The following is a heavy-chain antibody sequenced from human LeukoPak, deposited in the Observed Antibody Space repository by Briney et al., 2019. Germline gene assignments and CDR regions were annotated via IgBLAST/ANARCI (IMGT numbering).Heavy chain of an antibody. CDR2: LYHSGST. Sequence: PSETLSLTCTVSGYSISSGYYWGWIRQPPGKGLEWIGSLYHSGSTYYNPSLKSRVTISIDTSKNQFSLKLSSMTAADTAVYYCARLWFGEYPYYFYYMDVWGKGTTVTVSS. D-gene: IGHD3-10*01. CDR1: GYSISSGYY. CDR3: ARLWFGEYPYYFYYMDV. J-gene: IGHJ6*03. V-gene: IGHV4-38-2*02.